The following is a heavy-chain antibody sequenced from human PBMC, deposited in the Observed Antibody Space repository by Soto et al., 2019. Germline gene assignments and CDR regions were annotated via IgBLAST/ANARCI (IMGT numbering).Heavy chain of an antibody. J-gene: IGHJ6*03. CDR2: INHSGST. D-gene: IGHD4-17*01. Sequence: SETLSLTCAVYGGSFSGYYWSWIRQPPGKGLEWIGEINHSGSTNYNPSLKSRVTISVDTSKNQFSLKLSSVTAADTAVYYCARGSDGDYYYYMDVWGKGTTVTVS. CDR1: GGSFSGYY. V-gene: IGHV4-34*01. CDR3: ARGSDGDYYYYMDV.